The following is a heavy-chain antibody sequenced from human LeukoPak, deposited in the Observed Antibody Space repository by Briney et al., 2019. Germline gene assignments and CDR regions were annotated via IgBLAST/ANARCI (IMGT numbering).Heavy chain of an antibody. CDR2: INHSGST. V-gene: IGHV4-34*01. CDR3: ASHKGF. CDR1: GGSFSGYY. J-gene: IGHJ4*02. Sequence: ASETLSLTCAVYGGSFSGYYWSWIRQPPGKGLEWIGEINHSGSTNYNPSLKSRVTISVDTSKNQFSLKLSSVTAADTAVYYCASHKGFWGQGTLVTVSS.